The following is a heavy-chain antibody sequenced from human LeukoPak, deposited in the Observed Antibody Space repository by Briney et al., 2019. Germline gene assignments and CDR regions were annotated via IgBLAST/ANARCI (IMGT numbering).Heavy chain of an antibody. CDR3: GRGGVPGAMDV. D-gene: IGHD3-10*01. J-gene: IGHJ6*02. CDR2: IFSDGSMT. Sequence: GGSPRLSCAASGFTFSSYWMFWARQGPGKGLVWVSRIFSDGSMTNYADSVKGRFTISRDNAKNTLYLQMNSLRVEDTAVYYCGRGGVPGAMDVWGQGTTVTVAS. V-gene: IGHV3-74*01. CDR1: GFTFSSYW.